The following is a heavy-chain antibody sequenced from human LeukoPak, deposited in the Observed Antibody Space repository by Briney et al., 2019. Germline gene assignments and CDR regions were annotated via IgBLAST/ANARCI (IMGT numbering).Heavy chain of an antibody. J-gene: IGHJ4*02. CDR2: IGSGGDT. CDR3: AKYYAARSRSFDF. D-gene: IGHD3-10*01. CDR1: GFTFSNYA. V-gene: IGHV3-23*01. Sequence: GGSLRLSCAASGFTFSNYAMTWVRQSPGKGLEWVSVIGSGGDTYYSDSVQGRFTISRDNSKNTLYLQMNSLKADDTAVYYCAKYYAARSRSFDFWGQGTLVTVSS.